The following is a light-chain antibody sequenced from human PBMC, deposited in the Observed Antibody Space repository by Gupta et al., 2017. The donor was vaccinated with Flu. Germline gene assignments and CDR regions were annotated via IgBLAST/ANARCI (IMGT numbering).Light chain of an antibody. CDR3: ETADSRLSDHVV. CDR1: SSSIGSNY. J-gene: IGLJ2*01. V-gene: IGLV1-47*01. CDR2: RNN. Sequence: QSELTQPPSASGTTGQRVTISCSGGSSSIGSNYVHWYQQLPGKAPRLLIYRNNQRPSGVPERVSGSKSGTSVALAISGLRAEDEGEYYCETADSRLSDHVVFGGGTTLTVL.